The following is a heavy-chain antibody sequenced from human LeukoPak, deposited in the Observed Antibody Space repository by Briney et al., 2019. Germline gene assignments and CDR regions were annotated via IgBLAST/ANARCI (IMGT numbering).Heavy chain of an antibody. V-gene: IGHV1-18*01. Sequence: ASVKVSCKASGYTFTSYGISWVRQAPGQGLEWMGWISAYNGNTNYAQKLQGRVTMTTDTSTSTAYMELSSLRSEDTAVYYCATGLWGSLETDYWGQGTLVTVSS. J-gene: IGHJ4*02. CDR1: GYTFTSYG. D-gene: IGHD2-21*01. CDR3: ATGLWGSLETDY. CDR2: ISAYNGNT.